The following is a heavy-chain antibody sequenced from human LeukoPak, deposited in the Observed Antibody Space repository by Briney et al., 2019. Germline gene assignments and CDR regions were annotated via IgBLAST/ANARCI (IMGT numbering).Heavy chain of an antibody. Sequence: RSGGSLRLSCAASGFTFSSYSMNWVRQAPGKGLEWVSSISSSSSYIYYADSVKGRFTISRDNAKNSLYLQMNSLRAEDTAVYYCARDQASQYAFDIWGQGTMVTVSS. V-gene: IGHV3-21*01. J-gene: IGHJ3*02. CDR1: GFTFSSYS. CDR3: ARDQASQYAFDI. CDR2: ISSSSSYI.